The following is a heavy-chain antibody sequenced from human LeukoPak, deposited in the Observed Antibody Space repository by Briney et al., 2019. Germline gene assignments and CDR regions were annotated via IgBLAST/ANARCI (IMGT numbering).Heavy chain of an antibody. CDR2: ISYDGSNK. Sequence: PGGSLRLSCAASGFTFSSYAMHWVRQAPGKGLEWVAVISYDGSNKYYADSVKGRFTISRDNSKNTLYLQMNSLRAEDTAVYYCAVGLNKYDFWSGHGYWGQGTLVTVS. CDR3: AVGLNKYDFWSGHGY. J-gene: IGHJ4*02. V-gene: IGHV3-30-3*01. CDR1: GFTFSSYA. D-gene: IGHD3-3*01.